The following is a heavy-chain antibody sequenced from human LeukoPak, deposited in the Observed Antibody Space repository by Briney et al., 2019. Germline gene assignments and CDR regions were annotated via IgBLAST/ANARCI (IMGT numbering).Heavy chain of an antibody. CDR3: ARGLLLHSI. CDR1: GGSFSGYY. J-gene: IGHJ3*02. V-gene: IGHV4-34*01. CDR2: INHSGST. D-gene: IGHD3-22*01. Sequence: PSETLSLTCAVYGGSFSGYYWSWIRQPPGKGLEWIGEINHSGSTNYNPSLKSQVTISVDTSKNQFSLKLSSVTAADTAVYYRARGLLLHSIWGQGTMVTVSS.